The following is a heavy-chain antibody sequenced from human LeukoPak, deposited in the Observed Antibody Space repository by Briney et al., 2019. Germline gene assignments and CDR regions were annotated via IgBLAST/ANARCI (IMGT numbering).Heavy chain of an antibody. V-gene: IGHV3-23*01. CDR3: AKSLGYYYDSSSDAFDI. D-gene: IGHD3-22*01. Sequence: AGGSLRLSCAASTFTFSNYAMSWVRQAPGKGLEWVSGISGSGGSTYYADSVKGRFTISRDNSKNTLYLQMSSLRAEDTAIYYCAKSLGYYYDSSSDAFDIWGQGTMVTVSS. CDR1: TFTFSNYA. J-gene: IGHJ3*02. CDR2: ISGSGGST.